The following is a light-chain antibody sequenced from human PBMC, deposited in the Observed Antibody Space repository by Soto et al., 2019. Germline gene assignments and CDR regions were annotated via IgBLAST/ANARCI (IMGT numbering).Light chain of an antibody. CDR2: AAS. J-gene: IGKJ1*01. Sequence: AIRMTQSPSSLSASTGDRVTITCRASQGISSYLDWYQQKPGKAPKLLIYAASTLQSGVPSRFSGSGSGTDFTLTISCLQSEDFATYYCQQYYSYPPTFGQGTKV. CDR1: QGISSY. V-gene: IGKV1-8*01. CDR3: QQYYSYPPT.